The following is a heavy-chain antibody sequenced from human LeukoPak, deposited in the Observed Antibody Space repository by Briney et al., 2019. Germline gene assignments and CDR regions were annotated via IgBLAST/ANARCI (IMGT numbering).Heavy chain of an antibody. CDR2: KNSDGSSI. Sequence: GGSLRLSCAASGFTFSSDWMHWVRQAPGKGLVWVSRKNSDGSSISYADSVKARFTISRDNAKNTLYLQMNSLRVEDTAVYYCARGSWDYYESSGYDYFEYWGQGTLVTVSS. V-gene: IGHV3-74*01. CDR3: ARGSWDYYESSGYDYFEY. D-gene: IGHD3-22*01. CDR1: GFTFSSDW. J-gene: IGHJ4*02.